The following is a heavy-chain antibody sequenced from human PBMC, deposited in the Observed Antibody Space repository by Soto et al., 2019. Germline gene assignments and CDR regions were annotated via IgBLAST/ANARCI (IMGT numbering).Heavy chain of an antibody. Sequence: QVTLKESGPVLVKPTEPLTLTCTVSGFSLSNARMGVSWIRQPPGKALEWLAHIFSNDEKSYSTSLKSRLTISKDTSKSQVVLTMTNMDPVDTATYYCARIRTSRGYFDYWGQGTLVTVSS. CDR3: ARIRTSRGYFDY. D-gene: IGHD3-10*01. CDR2: IFSNDEK. CDR1: GFSLSNARMG. V-gene: IGHV2-26*01. J-gene: IGHJ4*02.